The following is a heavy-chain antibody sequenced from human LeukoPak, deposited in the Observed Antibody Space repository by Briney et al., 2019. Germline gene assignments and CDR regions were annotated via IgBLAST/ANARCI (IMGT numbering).Heavy chain of an antibody. Sequence: GGSLRLSCAASGFTFSSYWMHWVRQAPGKGLVWVSRINTDGSSTSYADSVKGRFTISRDNAKNTLYLQMNSLRAEDTAVYYCARVWRGYSYGYLVSGGAFDIWGQGTMVTVSS. V-gene: IGHV3-74*01. CDR3: ARVWRGYSYGYLVSGGAFDI. CDR2: INTDGSST. CDR1: GFTFSSYW. J-gene: IGHJ3*02. D-gene: IGHD5-18*01.